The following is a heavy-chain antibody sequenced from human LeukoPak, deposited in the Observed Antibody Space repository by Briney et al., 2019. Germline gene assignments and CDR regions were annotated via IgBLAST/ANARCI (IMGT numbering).Heavy chain of an antibody. CDR2: IKQDGSEK. V-gene: IGHV3-7*01. CDR1: GFTFSSYW. Sequence: GGSLRLSCAASGFTFSSYWMSWVRQAPGKGLEWVANIKQDGSEKYYVDSVKGRFTISRDNAKNSLYLQMNSLRAEDTAVYYCARARDYDFWSGYYGRYNWFDPWGQGTLVTVSS. J-gene: IGHJ5*02. CDR3: ARARDYDFWSGYYGRYNWFDP. D-gene: IGHD3-3*01.